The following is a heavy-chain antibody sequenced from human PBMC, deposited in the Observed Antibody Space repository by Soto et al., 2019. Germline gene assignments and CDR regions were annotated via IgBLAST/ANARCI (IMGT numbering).Heavy chain of an antibody. CDR1: RFTFRSYA. V-gene: IGHV3-23*01. CDR2: INPSGGST. J-gene: IGHJ4*02. D-gene: IGHD2-15*01. Sequence: PGGPRRPPGLPSRFTFRSYAMSWFRKAPGKGLEWVSGINPSGGSTFYADSVRSCFTISRDNAKNNLYLQMNRLRVADTAKYFGVKGWPPRRAFDYWGQGTPVTVSS. CDR3: VKGWPPRRAFDY.